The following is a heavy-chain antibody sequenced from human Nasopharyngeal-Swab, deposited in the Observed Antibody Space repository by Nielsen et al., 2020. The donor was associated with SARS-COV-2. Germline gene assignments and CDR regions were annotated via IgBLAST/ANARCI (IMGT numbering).Heavy chain of an antibody. Sequence: GESLKISCAASGFTFSSYAMSWVRQAPGKGLEWVSVISGSGGRTYYAESVRGRFTISRDNSKNTLYVQMNSLRAEDTAIYYCAKGGLPSGSYFEFDYWGQGTLVTVSS. CDR1: GFTFSSYA. CDR2: ISGSGGRT. V-gene: IGHV3-23*01. D-gene: IGHD1-26*01. CDR3: AKGGLPSGSYFEFDY. J-gene: IGHJ4*02.